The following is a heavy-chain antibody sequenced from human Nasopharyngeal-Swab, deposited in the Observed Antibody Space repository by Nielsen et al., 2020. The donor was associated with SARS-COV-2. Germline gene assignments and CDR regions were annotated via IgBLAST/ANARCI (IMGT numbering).Heavy chain of an antibody. CDR2: IRSDTTTI. V-gene: IGHV3-48*01. CDR1: GLTFSNNP. D-gene: IGHD1-14*01. J-gene: IGHJ6*02. Sequence: GGSLRLSCADSGLTFSNNPVNWVRRAPGKGLEWVSHIRSDTTTIRYADSVKGRFTISRDNARNSVYLQMNVLRAEDTAVYYCARRGPVSGYYYYNMDVWGQGTTVTVSS. CDR3: ARRGPVSGYYYYNMDV.